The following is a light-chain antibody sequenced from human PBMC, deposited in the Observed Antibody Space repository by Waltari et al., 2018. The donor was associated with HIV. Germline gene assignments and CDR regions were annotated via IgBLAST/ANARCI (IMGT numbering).Light chain of an antibody. J-gene: IGKJ4*01. V-gene: IGKV4-1*01. CDR2: WAS. CDR3: QQYYIVPLT. Sequence: DIVMTQSPDSLPVSLGERATLSCKSSQSLLYSSNNKNYLAWYQKKPRQPPKLLNYWASPRESGVPDRFRGGESGTNFTRAISRLQAEDVAVYYCQQYYIVPLTFGGGTRVEIK. CDR1: QSLLYSSNNKNY.